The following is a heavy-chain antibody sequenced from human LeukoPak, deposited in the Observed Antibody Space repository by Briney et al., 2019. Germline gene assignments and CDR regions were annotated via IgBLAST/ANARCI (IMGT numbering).Heavy chain of an antibody. CDR3: ASPLSSGYFHDSGRYYPYPMDV. CDR2: ISYDGSNK. Sequence: GRSLRLSCAASGYTYSASTMHGVRQAPGKGLEWVAVISYDGSNKFYADSVTGRFAISRDNSKNTLYLQMNSLRGYDSAVYYCASPLSSGYFHDSGRYYPYPMDVWGQGTTVTVSS. V-gene: IGHV3-30*09. CDR1: GYTYSAST. D-gene: IGHD3-22*01. J-gene: IGHJ6*02.